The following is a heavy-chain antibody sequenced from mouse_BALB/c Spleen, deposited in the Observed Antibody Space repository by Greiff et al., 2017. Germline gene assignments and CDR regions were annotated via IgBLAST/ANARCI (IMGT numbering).Heavy chain of an antibody. CDR1: GFNIKDYY. Sequence: VQLQQSGAELVRSGASVKLSCTASGFNIKDYYMHWVKQRPEQGLEWIGWIDPENGDTEYAPKFQGKATITADTSSNTAYLQLSSLTSEDTAVYYCASPYYGNDYWGQGTTLTVSS. CDR3: ASPYYGNDY. CDR2: IDPENGDT. D-gene: IGHD2-10*01. J-gene: IGHJ2*01. V-gene: IGHV14-4*02.